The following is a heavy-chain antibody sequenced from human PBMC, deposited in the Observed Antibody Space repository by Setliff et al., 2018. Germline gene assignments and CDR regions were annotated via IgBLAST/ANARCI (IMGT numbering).Heavy chain of an antibody. Sequence: SVKVSCKASGGTFNTYVISWVRQAPSQGLEWMGMIIPIFGTSNYAQKFQARVTMTTDESTSTAYMELSSLTSEDTAVYYCATDHIPASGTSAFDIWGQGTVVTVSS. CDR1: GGTFNTYV. CDR3: ATDHIPASGTSAFDI. CDR2: IIPIFGTS. D-gene: IGHD6-13*01. V-gene: IGHV1-69*05. J-gene: IGHJ3*02.